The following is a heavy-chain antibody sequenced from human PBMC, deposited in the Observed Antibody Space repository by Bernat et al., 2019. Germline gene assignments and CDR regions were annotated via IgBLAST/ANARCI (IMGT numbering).Heavy chain of an antibody. J-gene: IGHJ4*01. Sequence: EVQVVESGGGLVQPGGSLRLSCATSGFTFSTYWMSWVRQARGKGLEWVANIEKDGTEKYYVDSVKGRFTISRDNAKNSLYLQMNSLGAADTAVYYCVGDFTYWGRGTLVTVSS. CDR2: IEKDGTEK. CDR1: GFTFSTYW. V-gene: IGHV3-7*03. CDR3: VGDFTY.